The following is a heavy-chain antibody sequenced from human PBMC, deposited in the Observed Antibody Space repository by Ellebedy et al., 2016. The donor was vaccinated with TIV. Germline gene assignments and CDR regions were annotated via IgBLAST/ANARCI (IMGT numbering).Heavy chain of an antibody. CDR1: GFTFRSYW. Sequence: GESLKISCAASGFTFRSYWMSWVRQAPGQGLEWVANINQGGSVKYYVDSVRGRFTISRDNAKNSLYLQMNSLRAEDTAVYYCATDGSYGDYRSPAHAFVFWGQGTMVSVAS. V-gene: IGHV3-7*01. CDR3: ATDGSYGDYRSPAHAFVF. CDR2: INQGGSVK. D-gene: IGHD3-10*01. J-gene: IGHJ3*01.